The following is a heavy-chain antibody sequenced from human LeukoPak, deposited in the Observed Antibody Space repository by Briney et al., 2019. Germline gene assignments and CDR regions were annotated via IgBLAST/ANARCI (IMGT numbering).Heavy chain of an antibody. CDR3: ARAYSRSSSYFDY. Sequence: SETLSLTCTVSGGSISSYYWNWIRQSPGKGLEWIGYIYYSGSTNYNPSLKSRVTISVDASKNQFSLNLTSVTAADAAVYYCARAYSRSSSYFDYWGQGTLVTVSS. CDR1: GGSISSYY. V-gene: IGHV4-59*01. D-gene: IGHD6-6*01. J-gene: IGHJ4*02. CDR2: IYYSGST.